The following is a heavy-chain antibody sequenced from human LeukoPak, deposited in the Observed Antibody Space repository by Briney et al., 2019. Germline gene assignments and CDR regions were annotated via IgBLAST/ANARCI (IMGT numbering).Heavy chain of an antibody. D-gene: IGHD2-2*01. CDR2: ISYDGSNK. Sequence: GGSLRLSCAASGFTFSSYGMHWVRQAPGKGLEWVAVISYDGSNKYYADSVKGRFTISRDNSKNTLYLQMNSLRAEDTAVYYCARDGCSSTSCYFPYYFDYWGQGTLVTVSS. CDR1: GFTFSSYG. J-gene: IGHJ4*02. CDR3: ARDGCSSTSCYFPYYFDY. V-gene: IGHV3-30*19.